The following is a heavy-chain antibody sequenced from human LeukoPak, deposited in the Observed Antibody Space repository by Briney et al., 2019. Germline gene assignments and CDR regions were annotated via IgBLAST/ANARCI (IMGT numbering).Heavy chain of an antibody. D-gene: IGHD4-17*01. V-gene: IGHV4-59*11. Sequence: KPSETLSLTFTVSGGSISNHYWSWIRQPPGKGLEWIGYNYYSGSTNYNPSLKSRVTISIDASKNQFSLKLSSVTAADTAVYYCARDTYYGDYDFSYYGMDVWGQGTTVIVSS. J-gene: IGHJ6*02. CDR3: ARDTYYGDYDFSYYGMDV. CDR2: NYYSGST. CDR1: GGSISNHY.